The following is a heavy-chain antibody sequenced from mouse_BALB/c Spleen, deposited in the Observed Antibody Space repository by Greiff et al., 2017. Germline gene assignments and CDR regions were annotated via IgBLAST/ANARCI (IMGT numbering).Heavy chain of an antibody. J-gene: IGHJ2*01. CDR3: ASEGTTVVATDYLDY. D-gene: IGHD1-1*01. V-gene: IGHV5-6*01. CDR2: ISSGGSYT. CDR1: GFTFSSYG. Sequence: EVQLVESGGGLVKPGGSLKLSCAASGFTFSSYGMSWVRQTPDKRLEWVATISSGGSYTYYPDSVKGRFTISRDNAKNTLYLQMSSLKSEDTAMYYCASEGTTVVATDYLDYWGQGTTLTVSA.